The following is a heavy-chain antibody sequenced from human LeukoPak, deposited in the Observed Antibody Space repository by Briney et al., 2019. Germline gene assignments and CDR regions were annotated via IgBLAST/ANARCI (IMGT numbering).Heavy chain of an antibody. CDR3: ARGAYYYDSSGYGYFDY. CDR1: GYTFTGYY. J-gene: IGHJ4*02. V-gene: IGHV1-2*02. Sequence: ASVKVSCKASGYTFTGYYMHWVRQAPGQGLAWMGWINPNSGGTYYAQKFQGRVTMTRDTSISTAYMELSRLRSDDTAVYYCARGAYYYDSSGYGYFDYWGQGTLVTVSS. D-gene: IGHD3-22*01. CDR2: INPNSGGT.